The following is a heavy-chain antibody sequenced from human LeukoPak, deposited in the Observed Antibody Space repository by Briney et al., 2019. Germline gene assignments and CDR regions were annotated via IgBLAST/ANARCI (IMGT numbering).Heavy chain of an antibody. V-gene: IGHV4-59*01. CDR2: IYYTGST. D-gene: IGHD3-10*01. Sequence: SETLSLTCTVSGASLTGYYWGWIRQPPGKGLEWMGNIYYTGSTNYNPSLKSRVTISVDTSKNQFSLKLSSVTAADTAVYYCAREGGSGSYNWFDPWGQGTLVTVSS. CDR3: AREGGSGSYNWFDP. CDR1: GASLTGYY. J-gene: IGHJ5*02.